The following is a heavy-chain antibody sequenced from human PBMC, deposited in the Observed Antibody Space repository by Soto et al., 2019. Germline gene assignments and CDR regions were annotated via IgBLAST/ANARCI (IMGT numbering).Heavy chain of an antibody. CDR2: IIPIFGTA. V-gene: IGHV1-69*13. J-gene: IGHJ6*02. CDR1: GGTFSSYA. D-gene: IGHD2-15*01. Sequence: GASVKVSCKASGGTFSSYAISWVRQAPGQGLEWMGGIIPIFGTANYAQKFQGRVTITADESTSTAYMELSSLRSEDTAVYYCARVGRYCSGGSCYPVPYYYYYYGMDVWGQGTTVTVSS. CDR3: ARVGRYCSGGSCYPVPYYYYYYGMDV.